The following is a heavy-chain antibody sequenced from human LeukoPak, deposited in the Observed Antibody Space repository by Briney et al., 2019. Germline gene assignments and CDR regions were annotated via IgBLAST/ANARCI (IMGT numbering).Heavy chain of an antibody. CDR3: AKDTRVVVPAASHWFDP. Sequence: PGGSLRLSCAASGFTFDEYAMHWVRQAPGKGLEWVSLISLDGDNTYYADSVKGRFTISRDNSKNTLYLQMNSLRAEDTAVYYCAKDTRVVVPAASHWFDPWGQGTLVTVSS. J-gene: IGHJ5*02. D-gene: IGHD2-2*01. CDR2: ISLDGDNT. V-gene: IGHV3-43D*04. CDR1: GFTFDEYA.